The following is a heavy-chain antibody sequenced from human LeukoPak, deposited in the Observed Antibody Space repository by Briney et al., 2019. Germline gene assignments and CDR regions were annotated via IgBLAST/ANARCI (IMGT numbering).Heavy chain of an antibody. CDR2: IKQDGGEK. CDR1: GFTFSYYW. Sequence: GGSLRLSCAASGFTFSYYWMSWVRQAPGKGPEWVANIKQDGGEKYYVDSVKGRFTISRDNAKNSLYLQMNSLRAEDTALYYCARDRGGQWVELLLDSWGQGTLVTVSS. CDR3: ARDRGGQWVELLLDS. V-gene: IGHV3-7*05. D-gene: IGHD3-10*01. J-gene: IGHJ4*02.